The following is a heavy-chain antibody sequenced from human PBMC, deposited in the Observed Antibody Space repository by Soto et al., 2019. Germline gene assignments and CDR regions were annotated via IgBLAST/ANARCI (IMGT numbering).Heavy chain of an antibody. CDR1: GGSISSSSYY. V-gene: IGHV4-39*01. Sequence: SETLSLTCTVSGGSISSSSYYWGWIRQPPGKGLEWIGSIYYSGSTYYNPSLKSRVTISVDTSKNQFSLKLSSVTAADTAVYYCARLFPRVVPAAIYFDYWGQGTLVNVSS. J-gene: IGHJ4*02. CDR3: ARLFPRVVPAAIYFDY. D-gene: IGHD2-2*01. CDR2: IYYSGST.